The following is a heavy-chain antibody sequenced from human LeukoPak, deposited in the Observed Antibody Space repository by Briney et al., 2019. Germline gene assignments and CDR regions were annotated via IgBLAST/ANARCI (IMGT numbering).Heavy chain of an antibody. CDR3: AKVVTGTTLDYYYYMDV. CDR1: GFTFDDYA. J-gene: IGHJ6*03. CDR2: ISWNSGSI. Sequence: GGSLRLSCAASGFTFDDYAMHWVRPAPGKGLEWVSGISWNSGSIGYADSVKGRFTISRDNAKNSLYLQMNSLRAEDTALYYCAKVVTGTTLDYYYYMDVWGKGTTVTVSS. D-gene: IGHD1-1*01. V-gene: IGHV3-9*01.